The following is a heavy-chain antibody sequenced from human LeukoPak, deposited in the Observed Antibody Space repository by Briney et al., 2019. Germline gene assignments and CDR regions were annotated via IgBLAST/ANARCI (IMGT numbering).Heavy chain of an antibody. D-gene: IGHD6-13*01. CDR2: INPSGGST. CDR1: GYTFTSYY. Sequence: ASVTVSCKASGYTFTSYYMHWVRQAPGQGLEWMGIINPSGGSTSYAQKFQGRVTMTRDMSTSTVYMELSSLRSEDTAVYYCARRSYSGNWFDSWGQGTLVTVSS. V-gene: IGHV1-46*01. CDR3: ARRSYSGNWFDS. J-gene: IGHJ5*01.